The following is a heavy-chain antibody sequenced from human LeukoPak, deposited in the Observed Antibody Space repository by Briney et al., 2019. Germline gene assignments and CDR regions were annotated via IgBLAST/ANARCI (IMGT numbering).Heavy chain of an antibody. CDR2: IDPSDSYT. J-gene: IGHJ5*02. Sequence: GESLKISCKGSGYSFTSYWISWVRQMPGKGLEWMGRIDPSDSYTNYSPSFQGHVTISADKSISTAYLQWSSLKASDTAMYYCARLRYCSGGSCYGPPHNWFDPWGQGTLVTVSS. V-gene: IGHV5-10-1*01. CDR3: ARLRYCSGGSCYGPPHNWFDP. D-gene: IGHD2-15*01. CDR1: GYSFTSYW.